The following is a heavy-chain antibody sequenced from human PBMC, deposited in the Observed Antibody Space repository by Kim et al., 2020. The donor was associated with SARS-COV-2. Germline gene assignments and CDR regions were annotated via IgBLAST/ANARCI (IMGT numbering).Heavy chain of an antibody. V-gene: IGHV3-23*01. J-gene: IGHJ4*02. CDR2: ISGSGGST. D-gene: IGHD2-8*01. Sequence: GGSLILSCAASGFTFSSYAMSWVRQAPGKGLEWVSAISGSGGSTYYADSVKGRFTISRDNSKNTLYLQMNSLRAEDTAVYYCAKGSTNGVYQPNDYWGQGTLVTVSS. CDR1: GFTFSSYA. CDR3: AKGSTNGVYQPNDY.